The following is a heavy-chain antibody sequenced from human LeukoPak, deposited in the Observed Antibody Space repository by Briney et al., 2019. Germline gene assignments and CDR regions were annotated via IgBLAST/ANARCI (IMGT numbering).Heavy chain of an antibody. CDR3: TKDRPGSGVTSPPLY. D-gene: IGHD4-17*01. J-gene: IGHJ4*02. CDR1: GFTFSSHG. V-gene: IGHV3-23*01. CDR2: ISGSGGSI. Sequence: PGGSLRLSCAASGFTFSSHGMSWVRQAPGKGLEWVSAISGSGGSIYYADSVKGRFSISRDSSKNTLYLQMNSLRVDDTAVYYCTKDRPGSGVTSPPLYWGQGTLVTFSS.